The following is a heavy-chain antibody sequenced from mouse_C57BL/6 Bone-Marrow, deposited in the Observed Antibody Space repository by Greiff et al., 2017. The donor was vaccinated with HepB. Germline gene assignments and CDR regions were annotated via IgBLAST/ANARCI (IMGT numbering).Heavy chain of an antibody. Sequence: SGAELVRPGASVKMSCKASGYTFTSYNMHWVKQTPRQGLEWIGAIYPGNGDTSYNQKFKGKATLTVNKSSSTAYMQLSSLTSEDSAVYVCATTVVGSAMDYWGQGTSVTVSS. V-gene: IGHV1-12*01. CDR3: ATTVVGSAMDY. J-gene: IGHJ4*01. CDR2: IYPGNGDT. CDR1: GYTFTSYN. D-gene: IGHD1-1*01.